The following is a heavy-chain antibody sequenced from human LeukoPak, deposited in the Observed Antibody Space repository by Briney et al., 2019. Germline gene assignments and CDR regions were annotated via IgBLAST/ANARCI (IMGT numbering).Heavy chain of an antibody. CDR3: ARDTPQHLKRFDY. CDR1: GHSLNRFC. CDR2: INTYNGNT. J-gene: IGHJ4*02. Sequence: ASVNVSCKASGHSLNRFCISWVRQAPGQGLEWWGWINTYNGNTKFGENFQGRVTLTTDTSSSTVYMELTSLRSDDTAVYFCARDTPQHLKRFDYWGQGTLVTVSS. V-gene: IGHV1-18*01. D-gene: IGHD6-13*01.